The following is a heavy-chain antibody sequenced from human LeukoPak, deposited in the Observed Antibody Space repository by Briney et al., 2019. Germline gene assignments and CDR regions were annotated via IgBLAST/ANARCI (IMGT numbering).Heavy chain of an antibody. CDR2: INPKSGGT. J-gene: IGHJ5*02. Sequence: ASVKVSCKASGYTFTGYFIHWVRQAPGQGLEWMGWINPKSGGTNYQQKFQDRVTMTRDTSITTAYMEMSRLRSDDTAVYYCARSMVVRGVMGNYFDPWGQGTQVTVSS. CDR3: ARSMVVRGVMGNYFDP. V-gene: IGHV1-2*02. D-gene: IGHD3-10*01. CDR1: GYTFTGYF.